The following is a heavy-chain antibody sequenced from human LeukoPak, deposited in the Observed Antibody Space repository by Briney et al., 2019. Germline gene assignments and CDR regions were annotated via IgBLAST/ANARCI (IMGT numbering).Heavy chain of an antibody. Sequence: GGSLRLSCAASGFTFSSFAMTWVRQAPGKGLEWVSSITGSHGPTYNTDSVKGRFTISRDNSQNTLYLQMNSLRAEDTAVYYCAKDLYCSSTSCFYYYGMDVWGQGTTVTVSS. CDR3: AKDLYCSSTSCFYYYGMDV. CDR1: GFTFSSFA. CDR2: ITGSHGPT. J-gene: IGHJ6*02. D-gene: IGHD2-2*01. V-gene: IGHV3-23*01.